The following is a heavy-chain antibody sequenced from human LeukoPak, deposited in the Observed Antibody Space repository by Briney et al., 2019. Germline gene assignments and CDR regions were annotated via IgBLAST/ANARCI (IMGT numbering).Heavy chain of an antibody. J-gene: IGHJ4*02. V-gene: IGHV3-21*04. CDR2: ISSSSNNI. CDR1: GFTFSSYN. CDR3: AKDSYSGSGTFYMGSFDY. Sequence: GGSLRLSCAASGFTFSSYNMNWVRQAPGKGLEWVSSISSSSNNIYYADSVKGRFTISRDNSKNTVYVQMNSLRAEDTAVYYCAKDSYSGSGTFYMGSFDYWGQGVLVTVSS. D-gene: IGHD3-10*01.